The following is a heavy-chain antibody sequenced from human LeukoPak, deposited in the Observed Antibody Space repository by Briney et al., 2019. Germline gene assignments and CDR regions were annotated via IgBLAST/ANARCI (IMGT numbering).Heavy chain of an antibody. CDR3: ARSRGYCSSTTCSGLDY. J-gene: IGHJ4*02. CDR1: GFTFSTYW. V-gene: IGHV3-7*04. Sequence: GGSLRLSCAASGFTFSTYWMSWVRQAPGRGLKWVAKIKQDGSEKYYVDSVKGRFTISRDNTKNSLYVQMNSLRAEDTAVYYCARSRGYCSSTTCSGLDYWGQGTLVTVSS. D-gene: IGHD2-2*01. CDR2: IKQDGSEK.